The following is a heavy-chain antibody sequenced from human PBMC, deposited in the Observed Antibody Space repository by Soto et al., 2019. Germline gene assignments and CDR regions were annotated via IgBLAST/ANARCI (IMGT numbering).Heavy chain of an antibody. Sequence: AASVKVSCKASGYTFTDYYMHWVRQAPGRGLEWMGWIDPNSGGTNYAQKFQGRVTMSRDTSINTAYMELSRLRSDDTAVYYCARERMVMITVRHYYQYGMDAWGQGATVTVSS. D-gene: IGHD3-16*01. CDR2: IDPNSGGT. J-gene: IGHJ6*02. CDR3: ARERMVMITVRHYYQYGMDA. CDR1: GYTFTDYY. V-gene: IGHV1-2*02.